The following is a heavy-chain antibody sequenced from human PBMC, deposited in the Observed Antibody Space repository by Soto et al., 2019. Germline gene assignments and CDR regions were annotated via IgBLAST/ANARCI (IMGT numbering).Heavy chain of an antibody. D-gene: IGHD6-19*01. J-gene: IGHJ4*02. CDR1: GYTFTTYD. CDR2: INGYSGTT. CDR3: ARKMSGWLEFDW. V-gene: IGHV1-18*04. Sequence: QVQLVQSAAELKKLGASVNVSCMTSGYTFTTYDITWVRQAPGQGLEWMGWINGYSGTTDYAQKFQGRVTMTTDTSRGIAFMELTRLNFDDTGVYFCARKMSGWLEFDWWGQGTLVTVSS.